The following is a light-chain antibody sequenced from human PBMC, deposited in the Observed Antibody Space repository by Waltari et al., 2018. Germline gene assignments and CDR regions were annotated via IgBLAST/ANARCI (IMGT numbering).Light chain of an antibody. V-gene: IGKV3-15*01. Sequence: EVVMTQSPATLSVSPGGRATLSCRASQSVSDKLAWYQHKPGQGPRLLICGASNRATGIPDRFSGSGSGTDFTLTISSLQSEDFALYYCQQYNDWPLTFGRGTKVEIK. CDR3: QQYNDWPLT. J-gene: IGKJ4*01. CDR2: GAS. CDR1: QSVSDK.